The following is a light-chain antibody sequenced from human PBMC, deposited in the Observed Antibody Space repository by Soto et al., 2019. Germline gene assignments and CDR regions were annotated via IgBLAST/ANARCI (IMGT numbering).Light chain of an antibody. CDR2: DVT. Sequence: QSVLTQPASVSGSHGQSITISCTGTSSDVGGYNYVPWYQHHPGKAPKLIIYDVTNRPSGVSNPFSGSKSGNTASLTISGLQPEDEADYYCSSYTTSNTRQIVFGTGTKVTVL. V-gene: IGLV2-14*03. CDR3: SSYTTSNTRQIV. J-gene: IGLJ1*01. CDR1: SSDVGGYNY.